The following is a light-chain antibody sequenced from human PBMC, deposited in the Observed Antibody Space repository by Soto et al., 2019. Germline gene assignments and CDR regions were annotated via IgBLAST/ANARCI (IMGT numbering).Light chain of an antibody. CDR2: GAS. J-gene: IGKJ1*01. CDR1: QSISSNY. Sequence: EIVLTQSPGTLSMSPGERATLSCRASQSISSNYLAWYQQKPGQAPRLLIYGASSRAIGFPDRFSGSGSGTDFTLTISRLEAEDFAVYYCQQYGSSPRTFGQGTKVEFK. V-gene: IGKV3-20*01. CDR3: QQYGSSPRT.